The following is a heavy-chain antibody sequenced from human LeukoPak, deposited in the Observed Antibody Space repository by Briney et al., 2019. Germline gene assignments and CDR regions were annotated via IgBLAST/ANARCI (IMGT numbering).Heavy chain of an antibody. Sequence: GGSVSLSCAASGFPFSTYDMHGVRQATGKGREGVSVIGTAGDTYYPGSVKGRFTISRENAKNSFYFQMNTPRAGDTAVYYCARENYDSRSLDFWGQGTLVTVSS. J-gene: IGHJ4*02. D-gene: IGHD3-22*01. CDR1: GFPFSTYD. V-gene: IGHV3-13*01. CDR3: ARENYDSRSLDF. CDR2: IGTAGDT.